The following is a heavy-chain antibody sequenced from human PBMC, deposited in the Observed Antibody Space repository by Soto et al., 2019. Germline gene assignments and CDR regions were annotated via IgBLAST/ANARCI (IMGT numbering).Heavy chain of an antibody. Sequence: SETLSLTCDVSGESFSGYYWSWIRQPPGKGLEWIGQIFHGGGTNYSPSLKSRVTISVDTSKNQFSLELTSVTAADTAVYYCARPHYDSNTFYSVFDYWGQGTLVTVSS. CDR2: IFHGGGT. V-gene: IGHV4-34*12. D-gene: IGHD3-22*01. CDR3: ARPHYDSNTFYSVFDY. CDR1: GESFSGYY. J-gene: IGHJ4*02.